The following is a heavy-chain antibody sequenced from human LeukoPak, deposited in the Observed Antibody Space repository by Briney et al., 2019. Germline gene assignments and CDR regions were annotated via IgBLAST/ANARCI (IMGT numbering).Heavy chain of an antibody. J-gene: IGHJ4*02. V-gene: IGHV3-23*01. CDR1: GFTFDDYA. Sequence: PGGSLRLSCAASGFTFDDYAMSWVRRAPGKGLEWVSTINDGGSITYYADSVKGRFTISRDNSKNRLFLQMNGLRVEDTAVYYCAKSRGSGSSMARGVNFDYWGQGTLVTVSS. D-gene: IGHD3-10*01. CDR3: AKSRGSGSSMARGVNFDY. CDR2: INDGGSIT.